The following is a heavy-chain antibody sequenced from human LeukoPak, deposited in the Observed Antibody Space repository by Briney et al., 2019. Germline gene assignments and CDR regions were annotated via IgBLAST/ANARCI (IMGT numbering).Heavy chain of an antibody. CDR1: GGSISSSSDY. J-gene: IGHJ4*02. Sequence: SETLSLTCTVSGGSISSSSDYWSWIRQPPGKGLEWIGYIYHSGSTYYNPSLKSRVTISVDRSKNQFSLKLSSVTAADTAVYYCARLDYGDYNFDYWGQGTLVTVSS. V-gene: IGHV4-30-2*01. D-gene: IGHD4-17*01. CDR3: ARLDYGDYNFDY. CDR2: IYHSGST.